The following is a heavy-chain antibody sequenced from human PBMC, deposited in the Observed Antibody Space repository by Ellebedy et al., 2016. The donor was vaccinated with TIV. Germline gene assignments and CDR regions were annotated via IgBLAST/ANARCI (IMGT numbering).Heavy chain of an antibody. CDR3: AKGIVGATLDWFDP. CDR1: GFTFSSYA. V-gene: IGHV3-23*01. D-gene: IGHD1-26*01. Sequence: GGSLRLXXAASGFTFSSYAMSWVRQAPGKGLEWVSAISGSGGSTYYADSVKGRFTISRDNSKNTLYLQMNSLRAEDTAVYYCAKGIVGATLDWFDPWGQGTLVTVSS. J-gene: IGHJ5*02. CDR2: ISGSGGST.